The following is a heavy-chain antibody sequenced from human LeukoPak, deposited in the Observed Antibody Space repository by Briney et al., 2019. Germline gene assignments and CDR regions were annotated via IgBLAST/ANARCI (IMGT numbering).Heavy chain of an antibody. D-gene: IGHD5-24*01. CDR1: GGSISTYY. CDR3: ARNRYGYNQNYYYYYMDV. CDR2: IYYSGST. Sequence: SETLSLTCTVSGGSISTYYWSWLRQPPGKGLEWIGYIYYSGSTNYNPSLKSRVTISVDTSKHQFSLKLSSVTAADTAVYYCARNRYGYNQNYYYYYMDVWGKGATVTISS. V-gene: IGHV4-59*01. J-gene: IGHJ6*03.